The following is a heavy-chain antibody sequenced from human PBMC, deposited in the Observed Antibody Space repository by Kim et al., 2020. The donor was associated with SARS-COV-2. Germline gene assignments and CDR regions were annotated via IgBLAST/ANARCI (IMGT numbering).Heavy chain of an antibody. V-gene: IGHV3-74*01. CDR2: INSDGSTT. Sequence: GGSLRLSCVGSGFTFSSFWMHWVRQVPGKGLVWVSRINSDGSTTSYADSVKGRFTISRDNAKNTLYLQMNSLRAEDTAVYYCARGGSNHYYYYYMDVWG. D-gene: IGHD4-4*01. J-gene: IGHJ6*03. CDR3: ARGGSNHYYYYYMDV. CDR1: GFTFSSFW.